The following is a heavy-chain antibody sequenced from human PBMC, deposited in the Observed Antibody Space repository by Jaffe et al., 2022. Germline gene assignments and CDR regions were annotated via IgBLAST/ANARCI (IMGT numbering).Heavy chain of an antibody. J-gene: IGHJ4*02. D-gene: IGHD6-13*01. V-gene: IGHV3-23*01. CDR2: ISGSGGST. CDR1: GFTFSSYA. Sequence: EVQLLESGGGLVQPGGSLRLSCAASGFTFSSYAMSWVRQAPGKGLEWVSAISGSGGSTYYADSVKGRFTISRDNSKNTLYLQMNSLRAEDTAVYYCAKDREPRGIAAAETDYWGQGTLVTVSS. CDR3: AKDREPRGIAAAETDY.